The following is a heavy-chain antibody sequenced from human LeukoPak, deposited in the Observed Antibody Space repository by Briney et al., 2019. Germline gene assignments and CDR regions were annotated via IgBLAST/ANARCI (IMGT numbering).Heavy chain of an antibody. Sequence: GGSLRFSCAASGFTVSSNYMSWVRQAPGKGLEWVSIIYSGGSTYYADSVKGRFTISRDNAKNSLFLQMNSLRDEDTAVYYCAREQWHGAYDIWGQGTMVTVSS. CDR2: IYSGGST. CDR1: GFTVSSNY. D-gene: IGHD6-19*01. V-gene: IGHV3-53*01. CDR3: AREQWHGAYDI. J-gene: IGHJ3*02.